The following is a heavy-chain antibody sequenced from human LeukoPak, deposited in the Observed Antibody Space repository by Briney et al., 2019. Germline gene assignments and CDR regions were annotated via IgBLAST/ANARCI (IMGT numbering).Heavy chain of an antibody. CDR1: GFTFSSYE. V-gene: IGHV3-48*03. Sequence: PGGSLRLSCAASGFTFSSYEMNWVRQTPGKGLEWISYISSSGTTIYYADSVKGRFTISRDNSKNTLYLQMNSLRAEDTAVYYCAKGAYYGSGRNWFDPWGQGTLVTVSS. J-gene: IGHJ5*02. CDR2: ISSSGTTI. CDR3: AKGAYYGSGRNWFDP. D-gene: IGHD3-10*01.